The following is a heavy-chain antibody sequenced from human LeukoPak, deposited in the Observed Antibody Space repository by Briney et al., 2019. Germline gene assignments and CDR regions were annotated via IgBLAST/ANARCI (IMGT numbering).Heavy chain of an antibody. CDR3: VQTTGWPGFDY. J-gene: IGHJ4*02. CDR2: IYNGVPT. CDR1: GVSISRFY. Sequence: PSETLSLTCTTSGVSISRFYWSWVRQPPGKGLEWIANIYNGVPTFFNPSLKSRATISVDTPKGQFSLQLASVTAADTAVYYCVQTTGWPGFDYWGQGILVTVSS. V-gene: IGHV4-4*09. D-gene: IGHD6-19*01.